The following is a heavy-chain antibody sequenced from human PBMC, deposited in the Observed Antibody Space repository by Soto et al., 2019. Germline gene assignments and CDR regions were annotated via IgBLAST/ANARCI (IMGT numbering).Heavy chain of an antibody. V-gene: IGHV3-23*01. J-gene: IGHJ6*02. Sequence: VRSLRLASGPSGFTFSSYAIGWGRQAPGKGLEWVSAISGSGGSTYYADSVKGPFTISRDNSKNTLYLQMNSLRAEDTAVYYCAKDLITGPRAYYYGMDVWGQGTTVTVSS. D-gene: IGHD1-20*01. CDR2: ISGSGGST. CDR3: AKDLITGPRAYYYGMDV. CDR1: GFTFSSYA.